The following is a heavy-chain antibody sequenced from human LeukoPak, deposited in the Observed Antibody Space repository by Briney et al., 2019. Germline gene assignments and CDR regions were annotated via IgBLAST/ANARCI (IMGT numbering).Heavy chain of an antibody. Sequence: PSETLSLTCTVSGGSISSSSYYWGWIRQPPGKGLEWIGSIYYSGSTYYNPSLKSRVTISVDTSKNQFSLKLSSVTAADTAVYYCARHNLRYFDWIGSYYFDYWGQGTLVTVSS. CDR2: IYYSGST. CDR1: GGSISSSSYY. V-gene: IGHV4-39*01. CDR3: ARHNLRYFDWIGSYYFDY. D-gene: IGHD3-9*01. J-gene: IGHJ4*02.